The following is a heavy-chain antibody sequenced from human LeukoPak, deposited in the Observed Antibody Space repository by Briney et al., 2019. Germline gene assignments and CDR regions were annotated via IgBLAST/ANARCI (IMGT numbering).Heavy chain of an antibody. V-gene: IGHV3-48*02. CDR1: GFTFSSYS. CDR3: ASQRWGYCSSTSRPPEG. J-gene: IGHJ4*02. Sequence: GGSLRLSCAASGFTFSSYSMNWVRQAPGKGLEWVSYISSSSSTIYYADSVKGRFTISRDNAKNSLYLQMNSLGDEDTAVYYCASQRWGYCSSTSRPPEGWGQGTLVTVSS. D-gene: IGHD2-2*01. CDR2: ISSSSSTI.